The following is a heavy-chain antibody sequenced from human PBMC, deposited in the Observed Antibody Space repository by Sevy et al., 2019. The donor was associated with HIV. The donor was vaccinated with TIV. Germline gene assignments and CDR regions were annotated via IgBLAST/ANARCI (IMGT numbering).Heavy chain of an antibody. CDR2: IWHDGSNK. J-gene: IGHJ5*02. CDR3: ARETDNSARWLDP. D-gene: IGHD4-4*01. Sequence: GGSLRLSCAASGFTFNFHGMHWVRQAPGKGLEWVAFIWHDGSNKYMADSVKGRFTISRDNSMKTLFLQMNSLTVEDTAVYYCARETDNSARWLDPWGQGTLVTVSS. V-gene: IGHV3-30*02. CDR1: GFTFNFHG.